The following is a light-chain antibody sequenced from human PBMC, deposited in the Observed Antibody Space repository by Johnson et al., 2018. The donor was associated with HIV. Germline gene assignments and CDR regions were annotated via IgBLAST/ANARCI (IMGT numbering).Light chain of an antibody. Sequence: QSVLTQPPSVSAAPGQKVTISCSGSSSNIGNNYVSWYQQLPGTAPKLLIYENNKRPSGIPDRFSGSKSGTSATLGITGLQTGDEADYYCGTWDNSLSAYFFGTGTKVTGL. J-gene: IGLJ1*01. V-gene: IGLV1-51*02. CDR1: SSNIGNNY. CDR2: ENN. CDR3: GTWDNSLSAYF.